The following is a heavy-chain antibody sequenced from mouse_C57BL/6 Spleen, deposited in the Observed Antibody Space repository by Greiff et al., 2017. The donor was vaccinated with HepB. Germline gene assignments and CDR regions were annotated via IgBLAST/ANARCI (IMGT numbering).Heavy chain of an antibody. V-gene: IGHV5-9*01. CDR1: GFSFSSYT. D-gene: IGHD1-1*01. J-gene: IGHJ2*01. Sequence: EVQRVESGRGLVKPGGPLKLSCAASGFSFSSYTMSWVRQTPEKRLEWVATISGGGGNTYYPDSVKGRCTISRDNAKNTLYLQMSSLRSEDTALYYCARNDGSFYYFDYWGQGTTLTVSS. CDR2: ISGGGGNT. CDR3: ARNDGSFYYFDY.